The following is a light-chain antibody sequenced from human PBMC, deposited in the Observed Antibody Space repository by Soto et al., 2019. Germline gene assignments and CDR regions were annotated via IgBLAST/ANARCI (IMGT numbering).Light chain of an antibody. V-gene: IGKV1-33*01. CDR3: QQYDNLPGT. Sequence: DIQMTQSPSSLSASVGDRVTITCQASQDISNYLNWYQQKPGKAPKLLIYDASNLETGVPSRFSGSGSGTDFTFTISSLQPKDIATYYCQQYDNLPGTFGQGTKVDIK. J-gene: IGKJ1*01. CDR1: QDISNY. CDR2: DAS.